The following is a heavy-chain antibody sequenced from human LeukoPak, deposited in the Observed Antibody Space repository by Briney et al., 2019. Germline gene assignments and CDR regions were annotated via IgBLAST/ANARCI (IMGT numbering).Heavy chain of an antibody. J-gene: IGHJ3*02. D-gene: IGHD4-11*01. Sequence: GGSLRLSCAASGFTFSSYSMNWVSQAPGKGPEWVSYISGTSNTIYYADSVKGRFTISRDNAKNSLYLQMNSLRAEDTALYYCARDLRTTVLGDAFDIRGQGTMVTVSS. CDR3: ARDLRTTVLGDAFDI. CDR2: ISGTSNTI. V-gene: IGHV3-48*04. CDR1: GFTFSSYS.